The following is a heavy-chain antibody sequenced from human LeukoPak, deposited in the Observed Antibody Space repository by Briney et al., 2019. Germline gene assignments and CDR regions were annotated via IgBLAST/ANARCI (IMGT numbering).Heavy chain of an antibody. CDR2: IKQDGSEK. J-gene: IGHJ3*02. CDR1: GFTFSSYE. D-gene: IGHD2-15*01. CDR3: ARDRDCSGGSCYLHAFDI. V-gene: IGHV3-7*01. Sequence: GGSLRLSCAASGFTFSSYEMNWVRQAPGKGLEWVANIKQDGSEKYYVDSAKGRFTISRDNAKNSLYLQMNSLRAEDTAVYYCARDRDCSGGSCYLHAFDIWGQGTMVTVSS.